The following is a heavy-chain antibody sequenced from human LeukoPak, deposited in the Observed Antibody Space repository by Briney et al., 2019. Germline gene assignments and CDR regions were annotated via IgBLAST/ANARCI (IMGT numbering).Heavy chain of an antibody. CDR1: GFTFNDHA. CDR2: INWNSDNI. CDR3: ARASYYYDTTSLGAVYI. V-gene: IGHV3-9*01. J-gene: IGHJ3*02. D-gene: IGHD3-22*01. Sequence: GGSLTLSCAACGFTFNDHAMYWLRRARGKGLEWVSGINWNSDNIGYADSVRGRFTISRDDAKNTLSLQMNSLRTEDTALYYCARASYYYDTTSLGAVYIWGQGTMVTVSS.